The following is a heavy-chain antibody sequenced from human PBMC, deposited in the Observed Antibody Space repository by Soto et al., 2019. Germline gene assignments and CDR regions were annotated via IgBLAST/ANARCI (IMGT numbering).Heavy chain of an antibody. Sequence: QVQLVESGGGLVKPGGSLRLSCAAPGFTFSDYYMSWIRQAPGKGLEWVSYISSSGSTIYYADSVKGRFTISRDNAKNSLYLQMNSLRAEDTAVYYCARGPYDYVWESDPPHFDYWGQGTLVTVSS. CDR3: ARGPYDYVWESDPPHFDY. CDR2: ISSSGSTI. V-gene: IGHV3-11*01. J-gene: IGHJ4*02. D-gene: IGHD3-16*02. CDR1: GFTFSDYY.